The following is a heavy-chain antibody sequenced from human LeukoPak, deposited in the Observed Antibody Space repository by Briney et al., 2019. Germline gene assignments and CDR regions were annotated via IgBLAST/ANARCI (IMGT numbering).Heavy chain of an antibody. CDR2: IYYSGST. Sequence: SETLSLSCTASGGSISSSSYYWGWIRQPPGKGLEWIGSIYYSGSTYYNPSLKSRVTISVDTSKNQFSLKLSSVTAADTAVYYCARNMTNLGYCSSTSCFYYYYFDYWGQGTLVTVSS. CDR1: GGSISSSSYY. J-gene: IGHJ4*02. V-gene: IGHV4-39*07. CDR3: ARNMTNLGYCSSTSCFYYYYFDY. D-gene: IGHD2-2*01.